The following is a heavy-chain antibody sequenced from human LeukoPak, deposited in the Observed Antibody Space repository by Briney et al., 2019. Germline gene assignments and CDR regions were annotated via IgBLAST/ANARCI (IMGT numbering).Heavy chain of an antibody. CDR1: GFTFSSYE. CDR3: AGEGYGDYEGDY. V-gene: IGHV3-48*03. J-gene: IGHJ4*02. Sequence: GGSLRLSCAASGFTFSSYEMNWVRQAPGRGLEWVSYISSSGSTIYYADSVKGRFTISRDNAKNSLYLQMSSLRAEDTAVYYCAGEGYGDYEGDYWGQGTLVTVSS. D-gene: IGHD4-17*01. CDR2: ISSSGSTI.